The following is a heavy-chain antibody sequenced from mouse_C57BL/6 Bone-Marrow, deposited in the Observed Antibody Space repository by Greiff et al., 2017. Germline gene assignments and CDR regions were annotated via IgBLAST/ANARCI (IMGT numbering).Heavy chain of an antibody. D-gene: IGHD1-1*01. CDR3: ARWGVVAHYYAMDY. V-gene: IGHV1-72*01. J-gene: IGHJ4*01. CDR2: IDPNSGGT. CDR1: GYTFTSYW. Sequence: VQLQQSGAELVKPAASVKLSCKASGYTFTSYWMHWVKQRPGRGLEWIGRIDPNSGGTKYTEKFKSKATLTVDQPSSTAYMQLSSLTSEDSAVYYCARWGVVAHYYAMDYWGQGTSVTVSS.